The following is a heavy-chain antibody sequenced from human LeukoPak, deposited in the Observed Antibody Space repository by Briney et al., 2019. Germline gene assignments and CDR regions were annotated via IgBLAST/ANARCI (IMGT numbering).Heavy chain of an antibody. J-gene: IGHJ6*02. CDR3: AKDVRALRHREPRNYYGMDA. CDR2: ISGSGGST. V-gene: IGHV3-23*01. CDR1: GFTFSSYA. D-gene: IGHD3-10*02. Sequence: GGSLRLSCAASGFTFSSYAMSWVRQAPGKGLEWVSAISGSGGSTYYADSVKGRFTISRDNSKNTLYLQMNSLRAEDTAVYYCAKDVRALRHREPRNYYGMDAWGQGTTVTVSS.